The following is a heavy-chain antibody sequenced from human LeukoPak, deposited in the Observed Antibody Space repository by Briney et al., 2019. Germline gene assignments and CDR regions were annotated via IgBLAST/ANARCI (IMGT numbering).Heavy chain of an antibody. CDR2: IYSGGST. CDR1: GFTFSSYW. CDR3: ARVASTEWDFDY. Sequence: GGSLKLSCAASGFTFSSYWMSWVRQAPGKGLEWVSVIYSGGSTYYADSVKGRFTISRDNSKNTLYLQMNSLRAEDTAVYYCARVASTEWDFDYWGQGTLVTVSS. V-gene: IGHV3-53*01. J-gene: IGHJ4*02. D-gene: IGHD1-26*01.